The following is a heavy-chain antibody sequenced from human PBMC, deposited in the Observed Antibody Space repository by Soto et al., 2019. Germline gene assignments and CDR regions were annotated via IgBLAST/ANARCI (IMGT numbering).Heavy chain of an antibody. V-gene: IGHV4-39*01. CDR2: IYNTGRT. CDR3: VRYDT. CDR1: GGSISSGGYY. Sequence: PSETLSLTCTVSGGSISSGGYYWSWIRQHPGKGLEWIGSIYNTGRTSYNPSLESRVTVSVDMSKNQFSLKMTSVTAADTAIYHCVRYDTWGHGILVTVSS. J-gene: IGHJ5*01.